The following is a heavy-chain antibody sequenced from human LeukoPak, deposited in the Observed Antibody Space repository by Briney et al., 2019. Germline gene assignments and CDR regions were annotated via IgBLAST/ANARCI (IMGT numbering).Heavy chain of an antibody. CDR1: GYSFTSYW. J-gene: IGHJ5*02. V-gene: IGHV5-10-1*01. D-gene: IGHD7-27*01. CDR2: IDPSDSYT. Sequence: GESLKISCKGSGYSFTSYWISWVRQMPGKGLEWMGRIDPSDSYTNYSPSLQGHVAISADKSINTAYLQWSSLKASDTAMYYCARLGSNNYFDPWGQGTLVTVSS. CDR3: ARLGSNNYFDP.